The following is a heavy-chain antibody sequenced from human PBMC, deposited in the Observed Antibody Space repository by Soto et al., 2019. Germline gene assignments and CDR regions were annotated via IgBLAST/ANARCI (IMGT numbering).Heavy chain of an antibody. D-gene: IGHD1-26*01. Sequence: QVQLVESGGGVVQPGRSLRLSCAASGFIFSNYGMHWVRQAPGKGLEWVAVIWYDGSNEYYADPVKGRFTISRDNSKNTLYLQMNTLRAEDTAVYYCVIQGSGSPDYWGQGTLVTVSS. CDR3: VIQGSGSPDY. CDR2: IWYDGSNE. J-gene: IGHJ4*02. CDR1: GFIFSNYG. V-gene: IGHV3-33*01.